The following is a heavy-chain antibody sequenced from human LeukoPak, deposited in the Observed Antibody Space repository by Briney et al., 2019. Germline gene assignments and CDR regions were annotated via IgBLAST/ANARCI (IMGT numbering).Heavy chain of an antibody. CDR2: INPSGGST. CDR1: GYTFTSYY. Sequence: ASVKVSCKASGYTFTSYYMHWVRQAPGQGLEWMGIINPSGGSTSYAQKFQGRVTMTRDMSTSTVYMELSSLRSEDTAVYYCAREGGRYAGWFDPWGQGTLVTVSS. V-gene: IGHV1-46*01. J-gene: IGHJ5*02. D-gene: IGHD5-12*01. CDR3: AREGGRYAGWFDP.